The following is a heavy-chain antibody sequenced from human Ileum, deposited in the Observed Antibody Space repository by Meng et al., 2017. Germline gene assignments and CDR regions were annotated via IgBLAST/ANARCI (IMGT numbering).Heavy chain of an antibody. CDR2: ISQESGRT. J-gene: IGHJ4*02. V-gene: IGHV4-4*02. CDR3: VRNEGYSLGD. D-gene: IGHD2-21*01. CDR1: GDSISSRDW. Sequence: QGQLQASGPGLVKPSGTLSLTCAFSGDSISSRDWWSWVRQPPGKGLEWIGEISQESGRTNYNPSLKSRVTISLDKSKNQFSLNLNSVTAADTAVYYCVRNEGYSLGDWGQGTLVTVSS.